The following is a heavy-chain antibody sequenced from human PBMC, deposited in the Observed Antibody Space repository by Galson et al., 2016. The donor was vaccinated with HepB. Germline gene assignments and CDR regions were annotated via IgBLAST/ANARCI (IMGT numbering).Heavy chain of an antibody. J-gene: IGHJ4*02. Sequence: QSGAEVKKPGESLMISCKGSGYNFATFWIGWVRQMPGKGLEWMGLIYPGDSDTRYSPSFQGQVTISADKSLNTAYLQWTSLKASDTATYYCARQGPVTTSSQPSDYWGQGAPVIVSS. D-gene: IGHD4-17*01. CDR3: ARQGPVTTSSQPSDY. CDR2: IYPGDSDT. CDR1: GYNFATFW. V-gene: IGHV5-51*01.